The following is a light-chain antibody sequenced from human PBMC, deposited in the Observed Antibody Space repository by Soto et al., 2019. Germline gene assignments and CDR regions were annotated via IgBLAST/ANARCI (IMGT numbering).Light chain of an antibody. Sequence: QSARTQPASVSGSPGQSITISCTGTSCDIGSYNRVSWYQQHSGKAPKLIIYEVTDRPSGVSSRFSGSKSGNTASLTISVLHAEYEAENCCSTYTNISTRACVFGTGTKVTVL. CDR3: STYTNISTRACV. J-gene: IGLJ1*01. CDR1: SCDIGSYNR. CDR2: EVT. V-gene: IGLV2-14*01.